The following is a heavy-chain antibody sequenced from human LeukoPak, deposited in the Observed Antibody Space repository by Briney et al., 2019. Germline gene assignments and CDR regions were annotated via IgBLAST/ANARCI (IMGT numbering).Heavy chain of an antibody. Sequence: GGSLRLSCAASGFTFSSYGMHWVRQAPGKGLELVAVILYDGTNRNYADSVKGRFTISRDNSKNTLYLQMDSLRVEDTAVYYCAKQTYNTGYYDHWGQGTLVTVSS. V-gene: IGHV3-30*18. CDR1: GFTFSSYG. D-gene: IGHD1-14*01. CDR3: AKQTYNTGYYDH. J-gene: IGHJ4*02. CDR2: ILYDGTNR.